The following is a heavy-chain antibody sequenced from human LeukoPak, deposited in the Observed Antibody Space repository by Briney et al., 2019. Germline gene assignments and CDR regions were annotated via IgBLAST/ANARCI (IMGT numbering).Heavy chain of an antibody. Sequence: SVKVSCKASGGTFISYAISWVRQAPGQGLEWMGGIIPIFGASNYAQNFQGRVTMTTDESTSTAYMELSSLRSEDTAVYYCARGRGDDYSVPYNYHYMDAWGKGTTVTVSS. CDR3: ARGRGDDYSVPYNYHYMDA. CDR1: GGTFISYA. D-gene: IGHD3-16*01. CDR2: IIPIFGAS. J-gene: IGHJ6*03. V-gene: IGHV1-69*05.